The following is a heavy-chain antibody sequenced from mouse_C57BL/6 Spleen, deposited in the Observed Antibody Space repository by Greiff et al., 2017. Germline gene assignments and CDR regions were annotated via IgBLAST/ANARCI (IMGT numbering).Heavy chain of an antibody. V-gene: IGHV2-9-1*01. J-gene: IGHJ4*01. Sequence: VMLVESGPGLVAPSQSLSITCTVSGFSLTSYAISWVRQPPGKGLEWLGVIWTGGGTNYNSALKSRLSISKDNSKSQVFLKMNSLQTDDTARYYCARNLGYYGSSPLYYYAMDYWGQGTSVTVSS. CDR2: IWTGGGT. CDR3: ARNLGYYGSSPLYYYAMDY. CDR1: GFSLTSYA. D-gene: IGHD1-1*01.